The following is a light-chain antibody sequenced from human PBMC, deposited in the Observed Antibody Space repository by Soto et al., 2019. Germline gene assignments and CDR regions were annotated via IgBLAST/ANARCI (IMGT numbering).Light chain of an antibody. CDR2: GAS. Sequence: EIVMTQSPATLSVSPGERATLSCRASQSVSSNLAWYQQKPGQAPRLLIYGASTRATGIPARFSGSGSGKEFALTISSLQSEDFALYFCQQYNNWPPDRTFGQGTKVEIK. CDR1: QSVSSN. J-gene: IGKJ1*01. CDR3: QQYNNWPPDRT. V-gene: IGKV3-15*01.